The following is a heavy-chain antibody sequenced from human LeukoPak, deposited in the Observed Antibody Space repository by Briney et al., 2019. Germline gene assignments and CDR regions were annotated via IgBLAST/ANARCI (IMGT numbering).Heavy chain of an antibody. D-gene: IGHD2-8*01. CDR3: ARDAGCSYGYGRGTNGVCQPDY. J-gene: IGHJ4*02. CDR2: INPNSGGT. V-gene: IGHV1-2*02. CDR1: GYTFTGYY. Sequence: ASVKVSCKASGYTFTGYYMDWVRQAPGQGLEWMGWINPNSGGTNYAQKFQGRVTMTRDTSISTAYMELSRLRSDDTAVYYCARDAGCSYGYGRGTNGVCQPDYWGQGTLVTVSS.